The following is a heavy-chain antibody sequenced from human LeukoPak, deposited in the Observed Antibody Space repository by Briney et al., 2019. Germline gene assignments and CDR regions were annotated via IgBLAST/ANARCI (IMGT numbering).Heavy chain of an antibody. D-gene: IGHD6-13*01. Sequence: ASVKVSCKASGYTFPSYFMHWVRQAPGQGLEWMGIINPTGGSTTYAQKFQGRVTMTRDTSTSTVYMELSSLRSDDTAVYYCARYSSSWYGDAFDIWGQGTMVTVSS. V-gene: IGHV1-46*01. J-gene: IGHJ3*02. CDR1: GYTFPSYF. CDR3: ARYSSSWYGDAFDI. CDR2: INPTGGST.